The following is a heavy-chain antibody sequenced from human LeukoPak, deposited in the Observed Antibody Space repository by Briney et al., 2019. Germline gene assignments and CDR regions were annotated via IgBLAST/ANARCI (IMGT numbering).Heavy chain of an antibody. CDR2: IIPILGIA. CDR1: GGTFSSYA. D-gene: IGHD1-1*01. V-gene: IGHV1-69*04. Sequence: SSVKVSCKASGGTFSSYAISWVRQAPGQGLEWRGRIIPILGIANYAQKFQGRVTITADKSTSTAYMELSSLRAEDTDVYYCARGPGTTGGGWFDPWGQGTLVTVSS. CDR3: ARGPGTTGGGWFDP. J-gene: IGHJ5*02.